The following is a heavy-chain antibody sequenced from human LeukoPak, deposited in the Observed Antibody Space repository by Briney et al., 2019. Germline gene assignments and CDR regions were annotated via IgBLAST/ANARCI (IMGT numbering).Heavy chain of an antibody. CDR2: INPPSGCT. CDR3: VRGGGTAHFDY. D-gene: IGHD1-26*01. J-gene: IGHJ4*02. CDR1: GYTFTSYN. V-gene: IGHV1-2*02. Sequence: RASVKVSCKASGYTFTSYNIHWVRQAPGQGLEWMGWINPPSGCTNYAQKFQGRVTMTRDTSISTAYMELSSLTSDDTAVYFCVRGGGTAHFDYWGQGTLVTVSS.